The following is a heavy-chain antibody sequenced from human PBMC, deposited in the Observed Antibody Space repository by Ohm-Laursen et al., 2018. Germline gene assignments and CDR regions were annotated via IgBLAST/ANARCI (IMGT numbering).Heavy chain of an antibody. D-gene: IGHD2-8*01. Sequence: GTLSLTCSVSGGSIGISFWSWIRQPPGKGLEYIGYISYSGNTYYNPSLKSRVTLSVDTSKNQFSLTLNSLTAADTAVYFCAKIKTNMDWYFDIWGRGTLVTVSS. CDR2: ISYSGNT. CDR3: AKIKTNMDWYFDI. CDR1: GGSIGISF. V-gene: IGHV4-59*03. J-gene: IGHJ2*01.